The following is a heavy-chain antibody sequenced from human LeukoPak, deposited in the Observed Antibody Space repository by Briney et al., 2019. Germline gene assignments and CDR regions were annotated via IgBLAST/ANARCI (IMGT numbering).Heavy chain of an antibody. CDR2: ISSSGSTI. CDR3: ARVDGREYYMDV. CDR1: GFTFSSYE. D-gene: IGHD3/OR15-3a*01. V-gene: IGHV3-48*03. J-gene: IGHJ6*03. Sequence: PGGSLRLSCAASGFTFSSYEMNWVRQAPGKGLEWVAYISSSGSTIYYADSVKGRFTISRDNAKNSLYLQMNSLRAEDTAVYYCARVDGREYYMDVWGKGTTVTISS.